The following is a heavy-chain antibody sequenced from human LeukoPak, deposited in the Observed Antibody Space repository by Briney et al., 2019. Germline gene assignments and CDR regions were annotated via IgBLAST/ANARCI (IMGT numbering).Heavy chain of an antibody. D-gene: IGHD3-9*01. J-gene: IGHJ3*02. Sequence: PSETLSLTCTVSGGSISSSSYYWGWIRQPPGKGLEWIGSIYYSGSTYYNPSLKSRVSLSVDTSKNQFSLKLSSVTAADTAVYYCARAGYDILTGYCGAFDIWGQGTMVIVSS. CDR2: IYYSGST. V-gene: IGHV4-39*07. CDR1: GGSISSSSYY. CDR3: ARAGYDILTGYCGAFDI.